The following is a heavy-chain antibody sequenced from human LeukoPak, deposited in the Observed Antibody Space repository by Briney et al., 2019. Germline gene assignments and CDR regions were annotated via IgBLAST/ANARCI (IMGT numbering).Heavy chain of an antibody. J-gene: IGHJ5*02. D-gene: IGHD2-15*01. V-gene: IGHV4-59*08. CDR1: GVSISSYY. CDR3: ARHEGYCSGGSCYSDYNWFDP. Sequence: PSETLSLTCTVSGVSISSYYWSWIRQPPGKGLEWIGYIYYIGSTNYNPSLKSRVTISVDTSKNQFSLKLSSVTAADTAVYYCARHEGYCSGGSCYSDYNWFDPWGQGTLVTVSS. CDR2: IYYIGST.